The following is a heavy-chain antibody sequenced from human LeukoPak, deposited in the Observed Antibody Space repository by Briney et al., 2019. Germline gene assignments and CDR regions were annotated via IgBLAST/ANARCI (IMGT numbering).Heavy chain of an antibody. CDR1: GFTFSSYW. V-gene: IGHV3-74*01. Sequence: GGSLTLSCAASGFTFSSYWMHWVRQAPGKGLVWVSRINSDGSSTTYADSVKDRFTISRDNAKNTLYLQMNSLRADDTAVYYCAKVTAVASTGALDYRGQGTLVTVSS. D-gene: IGHD6-19*01. CDR2: INSDGSST. CDR3: AKVTAVASTGALDY. J-gene: IGHJ4*02.